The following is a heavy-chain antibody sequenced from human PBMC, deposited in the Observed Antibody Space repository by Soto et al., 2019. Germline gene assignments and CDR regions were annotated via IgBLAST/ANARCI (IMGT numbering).Heavy chain of an antibody. Sequence: ASVKVSCKTSGYTFTTYGTSWVRQAPGQGPEWMGWISAYNGNTKYAQKFQGRVTMTTDTSTSTAYMELRGLRSDDTAVYYCARGTYFDYWGQGTLVTVS. CDR3: ARGTYFDY. V-gene: IGHV1-18*01. J-gene: IGHJ4*02. CDR2: ISAYNGNT. CDR1: GYTFTTYG.